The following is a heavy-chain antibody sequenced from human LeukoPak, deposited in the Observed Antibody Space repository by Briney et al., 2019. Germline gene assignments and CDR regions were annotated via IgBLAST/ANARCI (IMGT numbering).Heavy chain of an antibody. V-gene: IGHV3-53*01. CDR3: AISGLGFGEFRGLDY. J-gene: IGHJ4*02. D-gene: IGHD3-10*01. Sequence: GGSLRLSCAASGFNVSNNYMNWVRQAPGKGLEWVSVIFSSGPTYYADSVKGRFTISRDTSKNALYLQMNSLKAEDTAVYYCAISGLGFGEFRGLDYWGQGTLVTVSS. CDR1: GFNVSNNY. CDR2: IFSSGPT.